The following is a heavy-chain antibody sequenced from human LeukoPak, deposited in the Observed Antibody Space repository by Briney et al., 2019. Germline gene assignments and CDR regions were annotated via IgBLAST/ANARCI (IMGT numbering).Heavy chain of an antibody. D-gene: IGHD1-26*01. CDR1: GFTFSSYS. CDR2: ISSSSSTI. V-gene: IGHV3-48*01. Sequence: QPGGSLRLSCAASGFTFSSYSMNWVRQAPGKGLEWVSYISSSSSTIYYADSVKGRFTISRDNAKNSLYLQMNSLRAEDTAVYYCARMAGRGYYDYWGQGTLVTVSS. CDR3: ARMAGRGYYDY. J-gene: IGHJ4*02.